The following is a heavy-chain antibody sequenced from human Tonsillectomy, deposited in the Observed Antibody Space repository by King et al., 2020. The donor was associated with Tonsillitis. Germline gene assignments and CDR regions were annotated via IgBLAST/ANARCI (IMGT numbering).Heavy chain of an antibody. CDR3: ARVGYDSSGEFRINDAFDI. V-gene: IGHV3-53*04. Sequence: VQLVESGGGLVQPGRSLRLSCAASGFTVSSNYMSWVRQAPGKGLEWVSVIYSGGSTYYADSVKGRFTISRHNFKNTLYLQMNSLRSEDTAMYYCARVGYDSSGEFRINDAFDIWGQGTMVTVSS. D-gene: IGHD3-22*01. CDR2: IYSGGST. J-gene: IGHJ3*02. CDR1: GFTVSSNY.